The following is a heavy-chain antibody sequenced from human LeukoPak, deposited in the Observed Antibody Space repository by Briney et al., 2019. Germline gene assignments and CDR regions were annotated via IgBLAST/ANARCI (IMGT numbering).Heavy chain of an antibody. CDR1: GYSFTSYW. Sequence: GESLKISCKGSGYSFTSYWIGWVRQMPGKGLEWMGIIYPGDSDTRYSPSFQGQVTISADKSISTAYLQWSSLKASDTAMYYCARRATRTMIVERYAFDIWGQGTMVTVSS. V-gene: IGHV5-51*01. J-gene: IGHJ3*02. CDR3: ARRATRTMIVERYAFDI. D-gene: IGHD3-22*01. CDR2: IYPGDSDT.